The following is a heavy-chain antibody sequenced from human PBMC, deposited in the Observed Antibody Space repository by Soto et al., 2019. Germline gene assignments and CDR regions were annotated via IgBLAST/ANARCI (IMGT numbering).Heavy chain of an antibody. CDR2: ISAYNGNT. Sequence: ASVKVSCKASGYTFTSYGISWVRQAPGQGLEWMGWISAYNGNTNYAQKLQGRVTMTTDTSTSTAYMELRSLRSDDTAVYYSARYYYDFWSGLNWFDPWGQGTLVTVSS. V-gene: IGHV1-18*01. J-gene: IGHJ5*02. CDR1: GYTFTSYG. CDR3: ARYYYDFWSGLNWFDP. D-gene: IGHD3-3*01.